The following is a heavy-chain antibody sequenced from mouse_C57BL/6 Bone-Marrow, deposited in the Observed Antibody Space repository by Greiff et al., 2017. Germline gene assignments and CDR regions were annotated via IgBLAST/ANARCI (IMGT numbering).Heavy chain of an antibody. D-gene: IGHD1-1*01. J-gene: IGHJ2*01. Sequence: VHLVESGPELVKPGASVKLSCKASGYTFTSYDINWVKQRPGQGLEWIGWIYPRDGSTKYNEKFKGKATLTVDTSSSTAYMELHSLTSEDSAVYFCARENTTVVADYWGQGTTLTVSS. CDR2: IYPRDGST. CDR1: GYTFTSYD. V-gene: IGHV1-85*01. CDR3: ARENTTVVADY.